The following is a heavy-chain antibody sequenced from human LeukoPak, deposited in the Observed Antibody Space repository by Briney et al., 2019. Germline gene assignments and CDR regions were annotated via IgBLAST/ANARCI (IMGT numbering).Heavy chain of an antibody. J-gene: IGHJ4*02. Sequence: GGSLRLSCAVSGFTFSSYSMNWVRQAPGKGLEWVSYINSRSSSIDYVDSVMGRFTISRDNAKNTLYLQMNSLRAEDTAVYYCARGYSGSYRVDYWGQGTLVTVSS. D-gene: IGHD1-26*01. CDR3: ARGYSGSYRVDY. CDR1: GFTFSSYS. CDR2: INSRSSSI. V-gene: IGHV3-21*05.